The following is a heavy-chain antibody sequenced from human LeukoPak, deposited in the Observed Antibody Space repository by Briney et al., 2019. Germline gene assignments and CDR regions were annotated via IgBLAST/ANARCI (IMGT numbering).Heavy chain of an antibody. D-gene: IGHD1-26*01. V-gene: IGHV1-18*01. CDR3: AKEWELPTWDAFDI. CDR2: ISAYNGNT. Sequence: ASVKVSCKASGYTFTSYGISWVRQAPGQGLEWMGWISAYNGNTNYAQKLQGRVTMTTDTSTSTAYMELRSLRSDDTAVYYCAKEWELPTWDAFDIWGQGTMVTVSS. CDR1: GYTFTSYG. J-gene: IGHJ3*02.